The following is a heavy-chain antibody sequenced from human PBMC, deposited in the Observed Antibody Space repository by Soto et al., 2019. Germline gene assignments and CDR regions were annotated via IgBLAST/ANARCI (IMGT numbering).Heavy chain of an antibody. V-gene: IGHV2-5*02. CDR2: LYWDDDQ. Sequence: GAKLGNPAHSLTLTCTFSGFSLSASGVGVAWIRQPPGKALEWLALLYWDDDQRFSPSLKSRLTLTKDTSKNQVVLTMTNMDPVDTATYYCAHSRHYDSGTYYYHYSGMDVWGQGTTVTVSS. CDR3: AHSRHYDSGTYYYHYSGMDV. D-gene: IGHD3-10*01. CDR1: GFSLSASGVG. J-gene: IGHJ6*02.